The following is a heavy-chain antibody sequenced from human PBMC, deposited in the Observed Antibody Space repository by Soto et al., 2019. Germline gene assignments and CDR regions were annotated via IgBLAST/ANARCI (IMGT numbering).Heavy chain of an antibody. D-gene: IGHD2-15*01. Sequence: QVQLVESGGGVVQPGMSLRLSCAASGFTFSSYGMHWVRQAPGKGLERVAVISYDGSNKYYADSVKGRFTISRDNSKNTLYLQMNSLRGEDTAVYYCAKDLKFYSYYYYGMDVWGQGTTVTVSS. J-gene: IGHJ6*02. CDR1: GFTFSSYG. CDR3: AKDLKFYSYYYYGMDV. V-gene: IGHV3-30*18. CDR2: ISYDGSNK.